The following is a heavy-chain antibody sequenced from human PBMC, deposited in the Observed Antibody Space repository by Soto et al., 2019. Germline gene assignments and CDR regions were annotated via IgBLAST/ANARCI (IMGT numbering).Heavy chain of an antibody. J-gene: IGHJ5*02. V-gene: IGHV1-69*02. CDR2: IIPILGIA. CDR3: ARAPPTTVTTEVGCDP. D-gene: IGHD4-17*01. Sequence: QVQLVQSGAEVKKPGSSVKVSCKASGGTFSSYTISWVRQAPGQGLEWMGRIIPILGIANYAQKFQGRVTIAADNATSTAYMERSGVRSEDAAVYYCARAPPTTVTTEVGCDPGGQGTLVTVSS. CDR1: GGTFSSYT.